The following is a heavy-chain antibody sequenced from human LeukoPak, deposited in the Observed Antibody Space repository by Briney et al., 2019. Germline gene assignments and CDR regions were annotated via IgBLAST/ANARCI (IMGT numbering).Heavy chain of an antibody. D-gene: IGHD6-6*01. V-gene: IGHV4-4*09. CDR1: SDSISSYY. CDR3: ARLTRLSTSPDRYYLDY. J-gene: IGHJ4*02. CDR2: IYTSGGT. Sequence: SETLSLTCTVSSDSISSYYWSWIRQPPGKGLEWIGYIYTSGGTNYIPSLKGRVTISIDTSKNQFSLKLSSVTAADSAVYYCARLTRLSTSPDRYYLDYWGQGTLVTVSS.